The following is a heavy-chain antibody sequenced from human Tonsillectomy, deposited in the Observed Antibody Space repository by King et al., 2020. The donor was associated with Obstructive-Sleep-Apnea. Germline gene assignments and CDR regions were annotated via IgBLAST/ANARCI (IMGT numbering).Heavy chain of an antibody. V-gene: IGHV3-30*18. D-gene: IGHD1-26*01. Sequence: VQLVESGGGVVQPGGSLKLSCAAAGLTLSRFGLHWVRQTPGKGLEWVAALTYDGNHKYYVDSVKGRFTIARDSSKNTWFLEMNSLGAVETALYYCAKDRMTANWYRGAISFYLWGQGTLVSVSS. CDR3: AKDRMTANWYRGAISFYL. CDR1: GLTLSRFG. J-gene: IGHJ5*02. CDR2: LTYDGNHK.